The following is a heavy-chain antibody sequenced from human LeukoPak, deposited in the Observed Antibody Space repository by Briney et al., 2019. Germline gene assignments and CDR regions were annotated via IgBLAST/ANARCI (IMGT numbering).Heavy chain of an antibody. CDR1: GGSFSGYY. V-gene: IGHV4-34*01. J-gene: IGHJ6*02. CDR2: INHSGST. Sequence: SETLSLTCAVYGGSFSGYYWSWIRQPPGKGLEWIGEINHSGSTNYNPSLKSRVTISVDTSKNQFSLKLSSVTAADTAVYYCARAALGDFWSGDYGMDVWGQGTTVTVSS. CDR3: ARAALGDFWSGDYGMDV. D-gene: IGHD3-3*01.